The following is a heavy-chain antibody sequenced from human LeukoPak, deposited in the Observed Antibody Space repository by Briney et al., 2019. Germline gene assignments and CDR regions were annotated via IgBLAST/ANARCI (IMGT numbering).Heavy chain of an antibody. D-gene: IGHD3-9*01. CDR1: GFTFTTYS. CDR2: ISYDGSNK. J-gene: IGHJ6*02. V-gene: IGHV3-30-3*01. CDR3: ARDQGGLLRYFDWFYGMDV. Sequence: GGSLRLSCAASGFTFTTYSMGWVRQAPGKGLEWVAVISYDGSNKYYADSVKGRFTISRDNSKNTLYLQMNSLRAEDTAVYYCARDQGGLLRYFDWFYGMDVWGQGTTVTVSS.